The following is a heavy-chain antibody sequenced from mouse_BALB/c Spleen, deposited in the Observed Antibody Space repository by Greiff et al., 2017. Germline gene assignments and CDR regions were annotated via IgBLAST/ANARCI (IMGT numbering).Heavy chain of an antibody. CDR1: GFTFTDYY. Sequence: DVMLVESGGGLVQPGGSLRLSCATSGFTFTDYYMSWVRQPPGKALEWLGFIRNKANGYTTEYSASVKGRFTISRDNSQSILYLQMNTLRAEDSATYYCAISYPAYWGQGTLVTVAA. CDR3: AISYPAY. V-gene: IGHV7-3*02. CDR2: IRNKANGYTT. J-gene: IGHJ3*01. D-gene: IGHD1-1*01.